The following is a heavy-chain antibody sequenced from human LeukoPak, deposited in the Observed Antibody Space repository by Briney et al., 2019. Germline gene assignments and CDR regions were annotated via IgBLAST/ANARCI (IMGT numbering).Heavy chain of an antibody. Sequence: PGGSLRLSCAASRFTFSSYEMNWVRQAPGKGLEWVSYITSSSGSTIYYADSVKGRFTISRDNAKNSLYLQMNSLRAEDTAVYYCARGGYCSGTTCYSLNAFDIWGQGTMVTASS. CDR2: ITSSSGSTI. CDR3: ARGGYCSGTTCYSLNAFDI. CDR1: RFTFSSYE. V-gene: IGHV3-48*03. D-gene: IGHD2-2*03. J-gene: IGHJ3*02.